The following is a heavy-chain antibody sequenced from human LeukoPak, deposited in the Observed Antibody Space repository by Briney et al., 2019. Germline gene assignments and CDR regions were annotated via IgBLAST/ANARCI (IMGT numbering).Heavy chain of an antibody. D-gene: IGHD4-17*01. CDR3: ARDTTVTTYYYMDV. CDR1: EYTFTGYY. Sequence: ASVKVSCKASEYTFTGYYMHWVRQAPGQGLEWMGWINPNSGGTNYAQKFQGRVTTTRDTSISTAYMELSRLRSDDTAVYYCARDTTVTTYYYMDVWGKGTTVTVSS. J-gene: IGHJ6*03. V-gene: IGHV1-2*02. CDR2: INPNSGGT.